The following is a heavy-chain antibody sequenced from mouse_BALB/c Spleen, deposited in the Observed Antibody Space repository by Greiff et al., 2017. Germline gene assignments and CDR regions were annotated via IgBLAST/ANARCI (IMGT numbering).Heavy chain of an antibody. D-gene: IGHD1-1*01. J-gene: IGHJ4*01. CDR1: GFSLTSYG. V-gene: IGHV2-9*02. Sequence: VQLKESGPGLVAPSQSLSITCTVSGFSLTSYGVHWVRQQPGKGLEWLGVIWAGGRTNYNSAIMSRLSISTDNSKSQVFLKMNSLQTDDTAMYYCDSYYYGPSYAMDYWGQGTSVTVSS. CDR2: IWAGGRT. CDR3: DSYYYGPSYAMDY.